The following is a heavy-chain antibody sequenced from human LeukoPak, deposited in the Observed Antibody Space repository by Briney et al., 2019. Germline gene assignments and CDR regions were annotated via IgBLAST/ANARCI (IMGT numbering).Heavy chain of an antibody. D-gene: IGHD1-1*01. Sequence: GGSLRLSCVASGFTFSNYAMHWVRQPPGKGLEWVGVMSYDGSNKYYADSVKGRFTISRDNSKNTLYLQMNSLRAEDTAVYYCARDHRTTGTTFHFYYYGMGVWGQGTTVTVSS. CDR1: GFTFSNYA. CDR3: ARDHRTTGTTFHFYYYGMGV. CDR2: MSYDGSNK. J-gene: IGHJ6*02. V-gene: IGHV3-30-3*01.